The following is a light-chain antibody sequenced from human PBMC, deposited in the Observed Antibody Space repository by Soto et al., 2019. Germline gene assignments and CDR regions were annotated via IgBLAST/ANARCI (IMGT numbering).Light chain of an antibody. CDR2: AAS. V-gene: IGKV1-39*01. Sequence: DIQMTQSPSSLSASVGDRVTITCRASQSISNYLNWYQQKPGKAPKLLIYAASSLQSGVPSRFSGSGSGTDFTLTISSLQPEDFATYFCQQSYSTPYIFGQGPKVDIK. CDR3: QQSYSTPYI. J-gene: IGKJ2*01. CDR1: QSISNY.